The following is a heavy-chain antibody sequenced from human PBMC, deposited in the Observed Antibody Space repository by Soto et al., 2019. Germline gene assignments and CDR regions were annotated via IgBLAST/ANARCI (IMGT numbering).Heavy chain of an antibody. D-gene: IGHD6-19*01. CDR3: AKDRGIAVAGKNWFDP. V-gene: IGHV3-30*18. J-gene: IGHJ5*02. CDR2: ISYDGSNK. Sequence: QVQLVESGGGVVQPGRSLRLSCAASGFTFSSYGMHWVRQAPGKGLEWVAVISYDGSNKYYADSVKGRFTISRDNSKNTLYLQMNSLRAEDTAVYYCAKDRGIAVAGKNWFDPWGQGTLVTVSS. CDR1: GFTFSSYG.